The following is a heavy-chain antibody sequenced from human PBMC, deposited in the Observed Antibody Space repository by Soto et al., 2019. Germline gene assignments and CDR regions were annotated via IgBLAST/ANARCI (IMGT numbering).Heavy chain of an antibody. CDR1: GFTFSDYY. J-gene: IGHJ6*03. V-gene: IGHV3-11*01. CDR2: ISSSGSTI. D-gene: IGHD2-15*01. CDR3: ARDGYCSGGSCYALDYYYMDV. Sequence: GGSLRLSCAASGFTFSDYYMSWIRQAPGKGLEWVSYISSSGSTIYYADSVKGRFTISRDNAKNSLYLQMNSLRAEDTAVYYCARDGYCSGGSCYALDYYYMDVWGKGTTVTVSS.